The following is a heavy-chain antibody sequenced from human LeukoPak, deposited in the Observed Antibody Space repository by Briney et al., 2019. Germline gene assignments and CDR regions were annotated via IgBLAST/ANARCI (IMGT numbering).Heavy chain of an antibody. V-gene: IGHV4-4*02. J-gene: IGHJ5*02. D-gene: IGHD2-2*01. CDR3: ARTEAFCSETSCSNWFDP. CDR1: GGSVSRSNW. CDR2: IHHSGST. Sequence: SETLSLTCAVSGGSVSRSNWWNWVRQPPGKGLEWIGEIHHSGSTNYNPSLKSRVTMSVDKSKNQFSLKLSSVTAADTAVYYCARTEAFCSETSCSNWFDPWGQGTLVTVSS.